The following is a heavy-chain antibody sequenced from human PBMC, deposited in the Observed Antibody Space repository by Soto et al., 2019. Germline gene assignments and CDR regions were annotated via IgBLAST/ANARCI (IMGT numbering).Heavy chain of an antibody. CDR2: ISSSGSTI. Sequence: PGGSLRLSCAASGFTSRHDWMAWIRQAPGKGLEWVSYISSSGSTIYYADSVKGRFTISRDNAKNSLYLQMNSLRAEDTAVYYSARDLDCSGGSCYYGPFMDVWGQGTTVTVSS. CDR3: ARDLDCSGGSCYYGPFMDV. J-gene: IGHJ6*02. V-gene: IGHV3-11*01. CDR1: GFTSRHDW. D-gene: IGHD2-15*01.